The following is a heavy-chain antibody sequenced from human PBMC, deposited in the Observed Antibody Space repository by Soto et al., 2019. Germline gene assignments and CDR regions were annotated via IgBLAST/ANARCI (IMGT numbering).Heavy chain of an antibody. CDR1: GFSLSTNGVA. CDR3: AHRTVYDFYFDY. J-gene: IGHJ4*02. CDR2: IYWDDLK. D-gene: IGHD5-12*01. V-gene: IGHV2-5*02. Sequence: QITLKESGPTLVNPTQTLTLTCTFSGFSLSTNGVAVGWIRQPPGKDLEWLALIYWDDLKRYSPSLKSRLTTTKDTSEKQVVLTLTNVDPVDTATYYCAHRTVYDFYFDYWGQGILVTVSS.